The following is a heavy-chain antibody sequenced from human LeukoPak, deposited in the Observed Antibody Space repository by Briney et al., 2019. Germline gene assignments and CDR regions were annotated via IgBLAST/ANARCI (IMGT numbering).Heavy chain of an antibody. CDR2: ISGSGGST. D-gene: IGHD3-22*01. Sequence: PGGSLRLSCAASGFTFSSYAMSWVRQAPGKGLEWVSAISGSGGSTYYADSVKGRFTISRDNSKNTLYLQMNSLRAEDTAVYYCARDPDKYYYDNYFDYWGQGTLVTVSS. CDR1: GFTFSSYA. V-gene: IGHV3-23*01. J-gene: IGHJ4*02. CDR3: ARDPDKYYYDNYFDY.